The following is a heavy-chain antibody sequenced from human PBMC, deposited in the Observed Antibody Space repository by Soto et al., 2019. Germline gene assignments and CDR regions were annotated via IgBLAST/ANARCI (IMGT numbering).Heavy chain of an antibody. CDR2: INAGNGNT. V-gene: IGHV1-3*01. CDR1: GYTFTNYA. Sequence: GASVKVSFKASGYTFTNYAMHWVRPAPGQKLEWMGWINAGNGNTKYSQKFQGRVTITRDTSASTAYMELSSLRSEDTAVYYCARGLYYDFWSGYPLGIWGQGTMVTVSS. CDR3: ARGLYYDFWSGYPLGI. J-gene: IGHJ3*02. D-gene: IGHD3-3*01.